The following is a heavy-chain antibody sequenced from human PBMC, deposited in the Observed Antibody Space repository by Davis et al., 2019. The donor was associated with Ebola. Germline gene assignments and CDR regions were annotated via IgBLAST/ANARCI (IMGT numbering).Heavy chain of an antibody. CDR3: AKDLSLYWNYYYYGMDV. D-gene: IGHD2-15*01. CDR1: GFTFSSYW. J-gene: IGHJ6*02. Sequence: PGGSLRLSCAASGFTFSSYWMSWVRQAPGKGLEWVANIKQDGSEKYYVDSVKGRFTISRDNAKNSLYLQMNSLRAEDTAVYYCAKDLSLYWNYYYYGMDVWGQGTTVTVSS. V-gene: IGHV3-7*03. CDR2: IKQDGSEK.